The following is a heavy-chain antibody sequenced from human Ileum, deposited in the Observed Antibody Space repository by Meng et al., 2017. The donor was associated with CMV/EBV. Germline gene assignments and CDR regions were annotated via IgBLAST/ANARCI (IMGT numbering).Heavy chain of an antibody. V-gene: IGHV1-58*01. J-gene: IGHJ6*02. CDR1: GFTFTSSA. CDR2: IVVGSGNT. Sequence: SCKASGFTFTSSAVQWVRQARGQRLEWIGWIVVGSGNTNYAQKFQERGTITRDMSTSTAYMELSSLRSEDTAVYYCAADHKSYGSGSETTLYYYGMDVWGQGTTVTVSS. CDR3: AADHKSYGSGSETTLYYYGMDV. D-gene: IGHD3-10*01.